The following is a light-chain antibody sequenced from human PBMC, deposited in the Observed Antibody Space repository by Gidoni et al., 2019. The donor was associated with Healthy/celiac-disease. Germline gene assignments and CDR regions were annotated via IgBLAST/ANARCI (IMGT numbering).Light chain of an antibody. CDR2: LGS. V-gene: IGKV2-28*01. CDR3: RQALQTLFT. J-gene: IGKJ3*01. Sequence: IVMTQSPLSLLVTPGEPASISCRSSQSLLHSTGYNYFYWYLQKPGQSPPILLYLGSTRPSGVPASFCGSGSCTAFTLKISSVEAADVGVYYCRQALQTLFTFGPGTIVDIK. CDR1: QSLLHSTGYNY.